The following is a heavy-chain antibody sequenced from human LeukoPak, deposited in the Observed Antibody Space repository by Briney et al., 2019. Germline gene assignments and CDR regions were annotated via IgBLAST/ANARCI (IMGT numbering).Heavy chain of an antibody. V-gene: IGHV3-30*03. Sequence: PGGSLRLSCAASGFTFSSYGMHWVRQAPGKGLEWVAVISYDGSNKYYADSVKGRFTISRDNSKNTLYLQMNSLRADDTAVYYCARDLKLYSSGWYNGAGFGNWGQGTLVTVSS. CDR1: GFTFSSYG. CDR3: ARDLKLYSSGWYNGAGFGN. D-gene: IGHD6-19*01. J-gene: IGHJ4*02. CDR2: ISYDGSNK.